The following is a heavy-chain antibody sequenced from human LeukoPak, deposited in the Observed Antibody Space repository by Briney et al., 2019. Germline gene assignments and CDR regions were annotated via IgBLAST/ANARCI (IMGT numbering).Heavy chain of an antibody. V-gene: IGHV4-38-2*02. D-gene: IGHD3-10*01. CDR1: GYSISSGYY. J-gene: IGHJ4*02. CDR3: ARGGTMVRGVINFQIPNDY. CDR2: IYHSGST. Sequence: PSETLSLTCTVSGYSISSGYYWGWIRQPPGKGLEWIGSIYHSGSTYYNPSLKSRVTISVDTSKNQFSLKLSSVTAADTAVYYCARGGTMVRGVINFQIPNDYWGQGTLVTVSS.